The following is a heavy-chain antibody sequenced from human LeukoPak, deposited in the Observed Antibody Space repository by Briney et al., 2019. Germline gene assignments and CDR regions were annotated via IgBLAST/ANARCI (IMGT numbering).Heavy chain of an antibody. CDR1: GVPFSGYY. J-gene: IGHJ4*02. V-gene: IGHV4-34*01. CDR2: INHSGST. CDR3: ARGRASYDFWSGYLFDY. D-gene: IGHD3-3*01. Sequence: PSETLSLTCAVYGVPFSGYYWSWIRQPPGKGLEWIGEINHSGSTNYDPSLKSRVTISVDTSKNQFSLKLSSVTAADTAVYYCARGRASYDFWSGYLFDYWGQGTLVTVSS.